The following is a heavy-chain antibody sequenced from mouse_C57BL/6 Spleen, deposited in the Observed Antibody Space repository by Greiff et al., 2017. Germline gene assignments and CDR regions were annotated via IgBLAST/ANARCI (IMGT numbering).Heavy chain of an antibody. D-gene: IGHD2-4*01. J-gene: IGHJ4*01. CDR3: ARGLPHPMDY. V-gene: IGHV3-6*01. Sequence: EVQLQQSGPGLVKPSQSLSLTCSVTGYSITSGYYWNWIRQFPGNKLEWMGYISYDGSNNYNPSLKNRISITRDTSKNQFFLKLNSVTTEDTATYYCARGLPHPMDYWGQGTSVTVSS. CDR1: GYSITSGYY. CDR2: ISYDGSN.